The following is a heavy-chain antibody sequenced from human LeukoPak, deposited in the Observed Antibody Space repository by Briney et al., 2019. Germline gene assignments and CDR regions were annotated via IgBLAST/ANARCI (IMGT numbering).Heavy chain of an antibody. CDR2: ISAYNGNT. CDR1: GYTLTSYG. CDR3: ARGPNVDIVATGGY. Sequence: ASVKVSCKASGYTLTSYGISWVRQAPGQGLEWMGWISAYNGNTNYAQKLQGRVTMTTDTSTSTAYMELRSLRSDDTAVYYCARGPNVDIVATGGYWGQGTLVTVSS. D-gene: IGHD5-12*01. V-gene: IGHV1-18*01. J-gene: IGHJ4*02.